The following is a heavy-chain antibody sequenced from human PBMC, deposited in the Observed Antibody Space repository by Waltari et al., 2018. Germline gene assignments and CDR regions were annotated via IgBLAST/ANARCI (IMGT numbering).Heavy chain of an antibody. CDR2: ISTSSSPI. D-gene: IGHD3-10*01. J-gene: IGHJ6*03. CDR1: GCTFSSYS. CDR3: ARGRVNGYMDV. V-gene: IGHV3-48*04. Sequence: EVQLVEAGGGLVQPGGYLRLSCAASGCTFSSYSMNWVRQAPWKGLEWISYISTSSSPIYYADSVKGRFTISRDNAKNSLYLQMNSLRAEDTAVYYCARGRVNGYMDVWGKGTTVTVSS.